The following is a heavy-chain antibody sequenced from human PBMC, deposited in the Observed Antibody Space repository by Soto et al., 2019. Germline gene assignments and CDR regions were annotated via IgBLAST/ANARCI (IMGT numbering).Heavy chain of an antibody. V-gene: IGHV4-59*01. CDR2: IYYSGST. J-gene: IGHJ5*02. CDR3: ARDLGYCIGGSCYWFDP. D-gene: IGHD2-15*01. Sequence: SETLSLTCTVSGGSIISYYWSWILQPPWKGLEWIGYIYYSGSTNYNPSLKSRVTISVDTSKNQFSLKLSSVTAADTAVYYCARDLGYCIGGSCYWFDPWGQGTLVTVSS. CDR1: GGSIISYY.